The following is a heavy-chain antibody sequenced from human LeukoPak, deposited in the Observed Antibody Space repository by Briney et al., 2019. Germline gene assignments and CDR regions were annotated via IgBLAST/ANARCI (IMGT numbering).Heavy chain of an antibody. V-gene: IGHV7-4-1*02. D-gene: IGHD3/OR15-3a*01. CDR3: ARFRGTGEEYLQY. CDR2: INTKTGNP. J-gene: IGHJ1*01. CDR1: GYTFTSYG. Sequence: ASVKVSCKASGYTFTSYGINWVRQAPGQGLEWMGWINTKTGNPTYAQDFTGRFVFSLDTSVSTAYLQISSLKAEDTAVYYCARFRGTGEEYLQYWGQGTLVAVSS.